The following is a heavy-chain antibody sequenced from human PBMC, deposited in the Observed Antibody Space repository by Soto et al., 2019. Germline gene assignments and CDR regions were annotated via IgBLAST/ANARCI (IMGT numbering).Heavy chain of an antibody. CDR2: IYYSGST. V-gene: IGHV4-39*01. D-gene: IGHD3-10*01. CDR3: ARRRITMVRGVIKAHDAFDI. CDR1: GGSISSSSYY. Sequence: QLQLQESGPGLVKPSETLSLTCTVSGGSISSSSYYWGWIRQPPGKGLVWMGSIYYSGSTYYNQSLKTRFTISVDTSNNQSSLKLSSTTAAETAVHYCARRRITMVRGVIKAHDAFDIWGQGTMVTVSS. J-gene: IGHJ3*02.